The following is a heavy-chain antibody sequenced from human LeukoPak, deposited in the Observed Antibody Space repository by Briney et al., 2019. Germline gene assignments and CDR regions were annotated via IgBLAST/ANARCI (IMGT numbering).Heavy chain of an antibody. CDR2: IIPILGIA. J-gene: IGHJ4*02. CDR1: GGTFSSYA. V-gene: IGHV1-69*04. CDR3: ARDRAVVAAPFDY. Sequence: GASVKVSCKASGGTFSSYAISWVRQAPGQGLEWMGRIIPILGIANYAQKFQGRVTITADKSTSTAYMELSSLRSEDTAVYYCARDRAVVAAPFDYWGQGTLVTVSS. D-gene: IGHD2-15*01.